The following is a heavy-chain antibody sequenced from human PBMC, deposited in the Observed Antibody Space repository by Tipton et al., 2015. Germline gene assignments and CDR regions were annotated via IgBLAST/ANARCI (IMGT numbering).Heavy chain of an antibody. Sequence: TLSLTCTVSGASVTGGSYYWSWIRQPPGKGLEWIGEINHSGSTNYNPSLKSRVTISLDTSKNQFSLKLSSVTAADTAVYYCARLGYCSGGSCYYRRAYYYYGMDVWGQGTTVTVSS. CDR2: INHSGST. V-gene: IGHV4-39*01. D-gene: IGHD2-15*01. CDR1: GASVTGGSYY. J-gene: IGHJ6*02. CDR3: ARLGYCSGGSCYYRRAYYYYGMDV.